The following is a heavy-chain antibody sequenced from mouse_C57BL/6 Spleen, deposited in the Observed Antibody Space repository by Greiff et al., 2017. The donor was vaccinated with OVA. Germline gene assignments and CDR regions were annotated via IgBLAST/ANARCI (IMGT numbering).Heavy chain of an antibody. J-gene: IGHJ2*01. CDR1: GYAFSSSW. Sequence: VQLQQSGPELVKPGASVKISCKASGYAFSSSWMNWVKQRPGKGLEWIGRIYPGDGDTNYNGKFKGKATLTADKSSSTAYMQLSSLTSEDSAVYFCARPTVVTSLDYWGQGTTLTVSS. D-gene: IGHD1-1*01. V-gene: IGHV1-82*01. CDR3: ARPTVVTSLDY. CDR2: IYPGDGDT.